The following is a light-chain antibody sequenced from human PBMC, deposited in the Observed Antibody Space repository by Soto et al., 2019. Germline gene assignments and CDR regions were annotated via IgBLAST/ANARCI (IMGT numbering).Light chain of an antibody. CDR3: QSYDSSQSGSV. Sequence: QSVLTQPPSVSGAPGQRVTISCTGSSSNIGTGYDVHWYQQFPGTAPKLLIYGNNNRPSGVPDRFSASKSGTSASLAITGLQAEDEADYYCQSYDSSQSGSVFGGGTKLTVL. CDR2: GNN. J-gene: IGLJ2*01. CDR1: SSNIGTGYD. V-gene: IGLV1-40*01.